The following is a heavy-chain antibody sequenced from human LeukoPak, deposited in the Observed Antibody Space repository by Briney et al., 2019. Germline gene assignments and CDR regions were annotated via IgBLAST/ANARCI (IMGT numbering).Heavy chain of an antibody. J-gene: IGHJ4*02. V-gene: IGHV4-30-4*01. CDR1: VGSISSGDYS. D-gene: IGHD5-24*01. CDR3: ARGPFADGYKVGYYFDY. Sequence: PSETLSLTCTVSVGSISSGDYSWSWIRQPPGKGLEWIGYIYYSGSTYYNPSLKSRVTISVDSSKNQFSLKLSSVVAADTAVYYCARGPFADGYKVGYYFDYWGQGTLVTVSS. CDR2: IYYSGST.